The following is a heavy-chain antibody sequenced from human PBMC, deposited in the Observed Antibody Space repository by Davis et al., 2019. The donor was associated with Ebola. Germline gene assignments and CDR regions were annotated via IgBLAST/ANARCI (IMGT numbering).Heavy chain of an antibody. D-gene: IGHD3-10*01. CDR3: ARGARFANDY. V-gene: IGHV3-74*01. J-gene: IGHJ4*02. Sequence: GESLKISCAASGLTFSSDWMHWVRQVPGKGLVWVSRMNSDGSTTRYADSVKGRFTISRDNAKNTLYLQMNSLRAEDTAVYYCARGARFANDYWGQGTLVTVSS. CDR2: MNSDGSTT. CDR1: GLTFSSDW.